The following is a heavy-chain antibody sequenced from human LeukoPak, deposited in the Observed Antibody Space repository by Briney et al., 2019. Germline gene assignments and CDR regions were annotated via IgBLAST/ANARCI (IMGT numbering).Heavy chain of an antibody. Sequence: SETLSLTCTVSGGSISSSSYYWGWIRQPPGKGLEWIGEINHSGSTNYNPSLKSRVTISVNTSKNQFSLKLSSVTAADTAVYYCARSYYYGSGSSNPFDPWGQGTLVTVSS. CDR3: ARSYYYGSGSSNPFDP. V-gene: IGHV4-39*07. D-gene: IGHD3-10*01. CDR1: GGSISSSSYY. CDR2: INHSGST. J-gene: IGHJ5*02.